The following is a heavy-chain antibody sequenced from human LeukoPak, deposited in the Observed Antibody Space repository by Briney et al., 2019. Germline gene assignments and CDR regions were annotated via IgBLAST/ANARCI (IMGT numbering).Heavy chain of an antibody. Sequence: GGSLRLSCAASGFTFDDYTMHWVRQAPGKGLEWVSLISWDGGSTYYADSVKGRFTIPRDNSKNSLYLQMNSLRTEDTALYYCAKGRMGNYYYYGMDVWGQGTTVTVSS. CDR1: GFTFDDYT. CDR2: ISWDGGST. V-gene: IGHV3-43*01. CDR3: AKGRMGNYYYYGMDV. D-gene: IGHD1-26*01. J-gene: IGHJ6*02.